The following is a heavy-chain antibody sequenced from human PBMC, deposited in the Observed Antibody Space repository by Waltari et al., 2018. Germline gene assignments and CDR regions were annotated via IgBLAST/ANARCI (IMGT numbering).Heavy chain of an antibody. CDR3: AREKVRGVIE. CDR1: GGSISSGSYY. D-gene: IGHD3-10*01. J-gene: IGHJ4*02. V-gene: IGHV4-61*02. Sequence: QVQLPESGPGLVKPSQTLSLTCTVSGGSISSGSYYWSWIRQPAGKGLEWIGRIYTSGSTNYNPSLKSRVTISVDTSKNQFSLKLSSVTAADTAVYYCAREKVRGVIEWGQGTLVTVSS. CDR2: IYTSGST.